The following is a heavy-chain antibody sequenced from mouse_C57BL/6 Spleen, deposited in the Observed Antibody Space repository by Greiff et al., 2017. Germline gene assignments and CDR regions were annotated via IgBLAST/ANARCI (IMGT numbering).Heavy chain of an antibody. CDR2: ISYDGSN. CDR1: GYSITSGYY. D-gene: IGHD1-1*01. CDR3: AREDYYYGSSYEYYFDY. Sequence: VQLKESGPGLVKPSQSLSLTCSVTGYSITSGYYWNWIRQFPGNKLEWMGYISYDGSNNYNPSLKNRISITRDTSKNQFFLKLNSVTTEDTATYYCAREDYYYGSSYEYYFDYWGQGTTLTVSS. V-gene: IGHV3-6*01. J-gene: IGHJ2*01.